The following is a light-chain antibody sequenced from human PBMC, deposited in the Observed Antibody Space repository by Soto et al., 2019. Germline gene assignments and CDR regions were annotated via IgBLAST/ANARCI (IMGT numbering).Light chain of an antibody. CDR1: QSISSW. CDR3: QQRSNWLN. V-gene: IGKV1-5*01. CDR2: DAS. J-gene: IGKJ5*01. Sequence: DIPVTQSPSTPSASVGDRVTITCRASQSISSWLAWYQQTPGKAPKLLIFDASNLETGVPSRFSGSGSGTDFTLTISSLEPEDFAVYYCQQRSNWLNFGQGTRLEIK.